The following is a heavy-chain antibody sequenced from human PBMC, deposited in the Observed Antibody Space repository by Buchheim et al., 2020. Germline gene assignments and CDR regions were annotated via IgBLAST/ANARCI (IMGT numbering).Heavy chain of an antibody. CDR3: ARDYMISHHYYGMDV. D-gene: IGHD3/OR15-3a*01. J-gene: IGHJ6*02. V-gene: IGHV3-7*01. Sequence: EVQLVESGGGLVQPGGSLRLSCAASGFTFSSYWMSWVRQAPGKGLEWVANIKQDGSEKYYVDSVKGRFTISRDNAKNSLYLEMNSLRAEDTAVYYCARDYMISHHYYGMDVWGQGTT. CDR1: GFTFSSYW. CDR2: IKQDGSEK.